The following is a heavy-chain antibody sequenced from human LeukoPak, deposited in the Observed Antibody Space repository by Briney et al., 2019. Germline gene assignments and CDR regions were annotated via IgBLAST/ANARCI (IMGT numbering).Heavy chain of an antibody. V-gene: IGHV3-30*18. J-gene: IGHJ4*02. CDR1: GFTFSRHG. Sequence: GRSLRLSCAASGFTFSRHGMHWVRQAPGKGLEWVAVISYDGSNKHYADSVKGRFTISRDNSKNTLYLQMNSLRAEDTAVYYCAKDGPGLSYYFDYWGQGTLVTVSS. CDR3: AKDGPGLSYYFDY. D-gene: IGHD3/OR15-3a*01. CDR2: ISYDGSNK.